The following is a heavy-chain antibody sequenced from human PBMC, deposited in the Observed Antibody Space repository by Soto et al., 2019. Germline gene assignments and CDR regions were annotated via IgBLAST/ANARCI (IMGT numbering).Heavy chain of an antibody. D-gene: IGHD6-13*01. CDR1: GFTFTSSA. CDR3: AAGAGLGNYYGMEV. Sequence: SVKVSCKASGFTFTSSAVQWVRQARGQRLEWIGWIVVGSGNTNYAQKFQERVTITRDMSTSTAYMELSSLRSEDTAVYYCAAGAGLGNYYGMEVWGQGTTVTVSS. CDR2: IVVGSGNT. V-gene: IGHV1-58*01. J-gene: IGHJ6*02.